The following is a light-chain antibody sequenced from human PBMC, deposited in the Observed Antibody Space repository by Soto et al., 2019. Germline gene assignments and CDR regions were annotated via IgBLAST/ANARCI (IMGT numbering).Light chain of an antibody. CDR1: QSISSW. Sequence: DIQTTQSPSTLSASVGDRGTITCRASQSISSWLAWYQQKPGKAPRLLIYAASSLQSGVPSRFSGIGSGTDVTLTISSLELEDFALSYRQKRAEWPPGAVFGQGTRLEIK. CDR2: AAS. J-gene: IGKJ5*01. CDR3: QKRAEWPPGAV. V-gene: IGKV1-5*01.